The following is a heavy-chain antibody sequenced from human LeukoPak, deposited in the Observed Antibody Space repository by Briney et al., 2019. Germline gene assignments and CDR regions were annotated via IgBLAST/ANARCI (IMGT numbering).Heavy chain of an antibody. CDR1: GFTFSSYA. J-gene: IGHJ6*03. V-gene: IGHV3-7*01. CDR2: IKQDGSEK. CDR3: ARDRPSYYYYYYMDV. Sequence: GGSLRLSCAASGFTFSSYAMSWVRQAPGKGLEWVANIKQDGSEKYYVDSVKGRFTISRDNAKNSLYLQMNSLRAEDTAVYYCARDRPSYYYYYYMDVWGKGTTVTVSS.